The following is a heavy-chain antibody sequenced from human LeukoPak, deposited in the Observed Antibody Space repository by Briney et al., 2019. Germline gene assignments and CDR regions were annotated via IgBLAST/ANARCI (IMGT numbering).Heavy chain of an antibody. J-gene: IGHJ4*02. CDR3: AREISSSVEF. CDR2: VHYSGTT. D-gene: IGHD6-6*01. V-gene: IGHV4-39*02. Sequence: SETLSLTCTVSGGSIISATYHWGWTRQPPGKGLEWIGSVHYSGTTYYNPSLKSRLTISVDTFRNQFSLELDSVTAADTAVYHCAREISSSVEFWGQGSLVTVSS. CDR1: GGSIISATYH.